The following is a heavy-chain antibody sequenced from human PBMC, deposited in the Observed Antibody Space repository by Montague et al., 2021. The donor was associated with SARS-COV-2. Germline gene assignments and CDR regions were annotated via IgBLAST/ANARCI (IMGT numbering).Heavy chain of an antibody. Sequence: TVSLTSVVYGGSFSGYYWSWVRQHAGKGLEWIGYMYDSGSTYXNPSLTSRVTMSLDTSKNQFSLKLSSVTAAYTAVYYCARGDGVVVAAPYIWGQGTMVTVSS. CDR1: GGSFSGYY. D-gene: IGHD2-15*01. CDR3: ARGDGVVVAAPYI. CDR2: MYDSGST. J-gene: IGHJ3*02. V-gene: IGHV4-31*11.